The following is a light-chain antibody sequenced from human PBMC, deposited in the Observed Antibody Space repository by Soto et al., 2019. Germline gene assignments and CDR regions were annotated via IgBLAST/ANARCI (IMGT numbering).Light chain of an antibody. CDR1: QSVSSY. CDR2: DAS. Sequence: EIVLTQSPATLSLSPGERATLSCRASQSVSSYLAWYQQKPGQAPRLLIYDASNRDTGIPARFSGSGSETDFTLTVRSLEPEDFAVYYCQQRSNWYTFGQGTKLHIK. CDR3: QQRSNWYT. V-gene: IGKV3-11*01. J-gene: IGKJ2*01.